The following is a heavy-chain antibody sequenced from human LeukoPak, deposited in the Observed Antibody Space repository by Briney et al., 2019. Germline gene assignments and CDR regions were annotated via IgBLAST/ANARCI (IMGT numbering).Heavy chain of an antibody. J-gene: IGHJ6*03. CDR3: ARLGNVLLGRGYYYYYYMDV. CDR1: GFTFDDYG. Sequence: GGSLRLSCAASGFTFDDYGMSWVRQAPGKGLEWVSGINWNGGSTGYADSVKGRFTISRDNAKNSLYLQMNSLRAEDTALYYCARLGNVLLGRGYYYYYYMDVWGKGTTVTVSS. CDR2: INWNGGST. D-gene: IGHD3-10*01. V-gene: IGHV3-20*04.